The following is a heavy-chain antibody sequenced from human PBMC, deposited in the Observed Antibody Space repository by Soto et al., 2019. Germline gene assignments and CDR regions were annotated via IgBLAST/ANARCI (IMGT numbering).Heavy chain of an antibody. CDR1: GFTFSNYG. V-gene: IGHV3-33*01. J-gene: IGHJ4*02. CDR2: IWSDGSNK. Sequence: PGGSLRLSCAASGFTFSNYGMHWVRQAPGKGLEWVAIIWSDGSNKYYSDSVKGRFTISRDNSKNTLYLQINSLRADDTAVYYCARNQGYYGSGRSSFDYWGQGTLVTVSS. CDR3: ARNQGYYGSGRSSFDY. D-gene: IGHD3-10*01.